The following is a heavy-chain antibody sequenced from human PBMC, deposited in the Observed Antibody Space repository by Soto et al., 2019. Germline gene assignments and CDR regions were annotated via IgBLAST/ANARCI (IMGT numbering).Heavy chain of an antibody. J-gene: IGHJ4*02. CDR2: IWSDGSNK. CDR3: GGLAYYFDY. Sequence: QVHLVESGGGVVQPGRSPRLSCAASGFTFSSYGMHWVRQAPGKGLEWVALIWSDGSNKYYADSVRGRFTVSRDNAKNTLYLQMNSLRAEDTAVYYCGGLAYYFDYWGQGSLVTVSS. CDR1: GFTFSSYG. V-gene: IGHV3-33*01. D-gene: IGHD3-16*01.